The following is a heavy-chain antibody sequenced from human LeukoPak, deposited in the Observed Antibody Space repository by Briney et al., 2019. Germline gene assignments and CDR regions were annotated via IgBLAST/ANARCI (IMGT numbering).Heavy chain of an antibody. J-gene: IGHJ4*02. CDR1: GFTVSSNY. V-gene: IGHV3-53*01. CDR3: ASLRIRSGTSARGLYFDY. Sequence: GGSLRLSCAASGFTVSSNYMSWVRQAPGKGLEWVSVIYSGGSTYYADSVKGRFTISRDNSKNTLYLQMNSLRVEDTAVYYCASLRIRSGTSARGLYFDYWGQGTLVTVSS. CDR2: IYSGGST. D-gene: IGHD6-19*01.